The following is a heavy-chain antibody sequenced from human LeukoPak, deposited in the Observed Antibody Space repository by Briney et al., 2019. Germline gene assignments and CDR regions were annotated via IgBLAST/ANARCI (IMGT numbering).Heavy chain of an antibody. V-gene: IGHV3-30*18. CDR1: KFTFSHYG. CDR3: VKEYHSRGFGAYFDY. CDR2: ISSDGSIK. D-gene: IGHD3-3*01. Sequence: GGSLRLSCTASKFTFSHYGMQWVRQAPGKGLEWVAVISSDGSIKVYADSVKGRFTLSRDNSINTVDLQVNSLRAEDTAVYYCVKEYHSRGFGAYFDYWGQGTLVTVSS. J-gene: IGHJ4*02.